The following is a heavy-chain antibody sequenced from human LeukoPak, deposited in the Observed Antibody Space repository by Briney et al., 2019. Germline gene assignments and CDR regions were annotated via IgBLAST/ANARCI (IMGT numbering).Heavy chain of an antibody. CDR3: ARPLTYYYDSSGYSNWFDP. CDR1: GGSISSSSYY. V-gene: IGHV4-39*01. J-gene: IGHJ5*02. D-gene: IGHD3-22*01. CDR2: IYYSGRT. Sequence: PSETLSLTYTVSGGSISSSSYYWGGIRQPPGKGLEWIGSIYYSGRTYYNPSLKSRVTISVDTSKNQFSLKLSSVTAADTAVYYCARPLTYYYDSSGYSNWFDPWGQGTLFTVSS.